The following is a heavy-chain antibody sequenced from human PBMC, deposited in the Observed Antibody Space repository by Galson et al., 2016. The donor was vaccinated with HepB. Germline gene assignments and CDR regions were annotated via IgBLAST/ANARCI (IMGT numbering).Heavy chain of an antibody. V-gene: IGHV3-74*03. D-gene: IGHD2/OR15-2a*01. CDR2: MGSDGRTI. CDR1: GFTFSKYW. Sequence: SLRHSCAGSGFTFSKYWMHWVRQAPGRGLVWVSRMGSDGRTITYANSVKGRFTISRDNAKNTLYLQMNSLRAEDTAVYYCARAAPHDCNSTTCALMDHWGQGTLVTVSS. J-gene: IGHJ4*02. CDR3: ARAAPHDCNSTTCALMDH.